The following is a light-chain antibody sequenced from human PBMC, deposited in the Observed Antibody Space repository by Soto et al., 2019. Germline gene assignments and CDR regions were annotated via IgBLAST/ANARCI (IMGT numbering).Light chain of an antibody. J-gene: IGKJ4*01. V-gene: IGKV3-15*01. CDR3: QQYRDWPLT. Sequence: EIVLTQSPATLSVSPGERATLSCRASHSAASAVAWYQQKPGQAPRLLIYDASTRATGIPARFSGSGSATEFTLTISSXQSEDFAVYSCQQYRDWPLTFGGGTKVDIK. CDR1: HSAASA. CDR2: DAS.